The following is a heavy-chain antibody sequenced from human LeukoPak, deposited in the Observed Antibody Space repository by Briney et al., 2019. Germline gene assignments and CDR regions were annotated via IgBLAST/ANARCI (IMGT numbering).Heavy chain of an antibody. CDR3: ASIMITFGGVIVIEDY. D-gene: IGHD3-16*02. J-gene: IGHJ4*02. V-gene: IGHV1-18*01. CDR1: GYTFTSYG. Sequence: ASVKVSCKASGYTFTSYGISWVRQAPGQGPEWMGWISAYNGNTNYAQKLQGRVTITTDTSTSTAYMELRSLRSDDTAVYYCASIMITFGGVIVIEDYWGQGTLVTVSS. CDR2: ISAYNGNT.